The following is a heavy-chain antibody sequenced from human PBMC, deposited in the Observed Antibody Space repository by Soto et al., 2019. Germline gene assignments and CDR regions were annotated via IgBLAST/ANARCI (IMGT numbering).Heavy chain of an antibody. J-gene: IGHJ4*02. CDR2: ISYDGSNK. Sequence: PGGSLRLSYAASGFTFSSYGMHWVRQAPGQGLEWVAVISYDGSNKYYADSVKGRFTISRDNSKNTLYLQMNSLRAEDTAVYYCAKDGGFKNYYDSTRFDYWGQGTLVTVSS. CDR3: AKDGGFKNYYDSTRFDY. CDR1: GFTFSSYG. D-gene: IGHD3-22*01. V-gene: IGHV3-30*18.